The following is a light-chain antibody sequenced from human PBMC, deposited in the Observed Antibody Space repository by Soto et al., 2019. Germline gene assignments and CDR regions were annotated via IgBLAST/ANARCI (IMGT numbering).Light chain of an antibody. J-gene: IGLJ2*01. Sequence: QSALTQPPSASGSPGQSVTIPCTGSSSDIGDYYYVSWYQQHPDKAPKLILYEVSKRPSGVPDRFSGSKSGYTASLTVSGLQAEDEADYYCSSYGGSNNLLFGGGTKLTVL. CDR2: EVS. V-gene: IGLV2-8*01. CDR3: SSYGGSNNLL. CDR1: SSDIGDYYY.